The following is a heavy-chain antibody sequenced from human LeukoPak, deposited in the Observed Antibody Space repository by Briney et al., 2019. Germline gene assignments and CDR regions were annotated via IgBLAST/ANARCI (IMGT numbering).Heavy chain of an antibody. J-gene: IGHJ4*02. D-gene: IGHD3-22*01. V-gene: IGHV4-39*07. Sequence: SETLSLTCTVSGGSISSSNYYWGWIRQPPGKGLEWIGTIYYSGSTNSNPSLKSRVTISIDTSKNQFSLKLRSVTAADTAVYYCARGYYYDNSGPEFDYWGQGTLVTVSS. CDR1: GGSISSSNYY. CDR3: ARGYYYDNSGPEFDY. CDR2: IYYSGST.